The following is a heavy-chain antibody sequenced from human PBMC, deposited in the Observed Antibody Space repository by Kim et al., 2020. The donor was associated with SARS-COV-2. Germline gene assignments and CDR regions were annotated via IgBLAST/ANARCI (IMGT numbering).Heavy chain of an antibody. CDR1: GGSISSSSYY. D-gene: IGHD3-9*01. J-gene: IGHJ5*02. V-gene: IGHV4-39*01. CDR2: IYYSGST. Sequence: SETLSLTCTVSGGSISSSSYYWGWIRQPPGKGLEWIGSIYYSGSTYYNPSLKSRVTISVDTSKNQFSLKLSSVTAADTAVYYCARHSNYYDILTGYYKYNWFDPWGQGTLVTVSS. CDR3: ARHSNYYDILTGYYKYNWFDP.